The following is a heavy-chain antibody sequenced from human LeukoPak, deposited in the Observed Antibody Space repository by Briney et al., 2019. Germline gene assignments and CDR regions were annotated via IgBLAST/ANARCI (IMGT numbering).Heavy chain of an antibody. J-gene: IGHJ4*02. Sequence: SETLSLTCTVSGGSISSYYWSWIRQPPGKGLEWIGSIYYSGSTYYNPSLKSRVTISVDTSKNQFSLKPSSVTAADTAVYYCARHLAVAGTNFDYWGQGTLVTVSS. CDR1: GGSISSYY. D-gene: IGHD6-19*01. V-gene: IGHV4-59*05. CDR2: IYYSGST. CDR3: ARHLAVAGTNFDY.